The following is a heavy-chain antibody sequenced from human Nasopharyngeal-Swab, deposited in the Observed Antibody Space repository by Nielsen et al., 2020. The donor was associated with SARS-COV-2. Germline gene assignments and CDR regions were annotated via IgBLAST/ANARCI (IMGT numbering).Heavy chain of an antibody. D-gene: IGHD3-10*01. V-gene: IGHV1-8*01. CDR3: ARSTMVRGYYYYGMDV. CDR1: GYTFTSYD. CDR2: MNPNSGNT. Sequence: ASVKVSCKASGYTFTSYDINWVRQATGQGLEWMGWMNPNSGNTGYAQKFQGRVTMTRNTSISTAYMELSSLRSEDTAVYYCARSTMVRGYYYYGMDVWGQGTTVTVS. J-gene: IGHJ6*02.